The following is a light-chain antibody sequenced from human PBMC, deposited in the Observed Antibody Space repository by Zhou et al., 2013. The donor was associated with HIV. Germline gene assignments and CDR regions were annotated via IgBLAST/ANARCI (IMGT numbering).Light chain of an antibody. V-gene: IGKV3-15*01. CDR1: QSVSSN. Sequence: EVVMTQSPATLSVSPGDRATLSCRASQSVSSNLAWYQQKPGQAPRLLIDGASTRATGIPARFSGSGSWTEFTLTISSMQSEDFAVYYCQHRSHWPTFGQGTKVEIK. CDR2: GAS. J-gene: IGKJ1*01. CDR3: QHRSHWPT.